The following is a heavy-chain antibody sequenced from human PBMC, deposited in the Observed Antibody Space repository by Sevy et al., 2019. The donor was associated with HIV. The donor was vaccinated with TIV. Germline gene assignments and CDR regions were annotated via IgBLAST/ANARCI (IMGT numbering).Heavy chain of an antibody. CDR2: INQDGSEK. V-gene: IGHV3-7*01. J-gene: IGHJ4*02. CDR1: GFTFSKYW. CDR3: ARETGSSHFDY. D-gene: IGHD3-10*01. Sequence: GGSLRLSCAASGFTFSKYWMSWVRQAPGKGLEWVAYINQDGSEKYYVDSVKGRFTISRDNGKNSLYLQMNSLRAEDTAVYYCARETGSSHFDYWGQGTLVTASS.